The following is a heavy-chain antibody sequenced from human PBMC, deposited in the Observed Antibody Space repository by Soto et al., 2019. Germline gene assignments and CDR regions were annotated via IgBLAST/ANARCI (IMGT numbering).Heavy chain of an antibody. D-gene: IGHD1-1*01. CDR2: INPNSGGT. CDR3: ARDRFSWNDAGGSNYYYGMDV. CDR1: GYTFTGYY. J-gene: IGHJ6*02. V-gene: IGHV1-2*04. Sequence: ASVKVSCKASGYTFTGYYMHWVRQAPGQRLEWMGWINPNSGGTNYAQKFQGWVTMTRDTSISTAYMELGRLRSDDTAVYYCARDRFSWNDAGGSNYYYGMDVWGQGTTVTVSS.